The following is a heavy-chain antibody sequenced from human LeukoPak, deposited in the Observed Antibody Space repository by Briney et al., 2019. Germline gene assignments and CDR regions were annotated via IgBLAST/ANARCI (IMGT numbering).Heavy chain of an antibody. Sequence: PGGSLRLSCAASGFTVSSNYMRWVRQAPGKGLEWVSVIYSGGSKYYADSVKGRFTISRDNSKDTLHLQMNSLRAEDTAVYYRARGPYYSYMDVWGKGTTVTVSS. CDR2: IYSGGSK. CDR1: GFTVSSNY. V-gene: IGHV3-53*01. J-gene: IGHJ6*03. CDR3: ARGPYYSYMDV.